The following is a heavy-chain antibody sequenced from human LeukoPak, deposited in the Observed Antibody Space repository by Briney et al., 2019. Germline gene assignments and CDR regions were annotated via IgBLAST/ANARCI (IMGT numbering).Heavy chain of an antibody. V-gene: IGHV4-34*01. J-gene: IGHJ4*02. Sequence: SETLSLTCAVYGGSFSGYYWSWLRQPPGKGVEWIGEINHSGSTNYNPSLKSRVTISVDTSKNQFSLKLSSVTAADTAVYYCARRANYYYDSSGYPHIDYWGQGTLVTVSS. CDR2: INHSGST. CDR3: ARRANYYYDSSGYPHIDY. CDR1: GGSFSGYY. D-gene: IGHD3-22*01.